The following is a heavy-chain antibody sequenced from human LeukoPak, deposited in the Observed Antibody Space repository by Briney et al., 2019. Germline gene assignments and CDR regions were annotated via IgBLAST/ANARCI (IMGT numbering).Heavy chain of an antibody. CDR1: GYTFTGYY. D-gene: IGHD1-26*01. Sequence: ASVKVPCKASGYTFTGYYMHWVRQAPGQGLEWMGWINPNSGGTSYAQKFQGRVTMTRDTSISTAYMELSRLRSDDTAVYYCARDSPVGLGWGQGTLVTVSS. J-gene: IGHJ4*02. CDR2: INPNSGGT. V-gene: IGHV1-2*02. CDR3: ARDSPVGLG.